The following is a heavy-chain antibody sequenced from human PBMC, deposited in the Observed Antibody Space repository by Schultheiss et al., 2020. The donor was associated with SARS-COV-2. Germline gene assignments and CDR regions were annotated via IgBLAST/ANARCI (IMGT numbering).Heavy chain of an antibody. CDR3: ARDGTGYYFDY. J-gene: IGHJ4*02. D-gene: IGHD1-7*01. Sequence: SETLSLTCTVSGGSVSRYYWSWIRQPPGKGLEWIGSIYYSGSTNYNPSLKSRVTISVDKSKNQFSLKLSSVTAADTAVYYCARDGTGYYFDYWGQGTLVTVSS. CDR2: IYYSGST. V-gene: IGHV4-59*02. CDR1: GGSVSRYY.